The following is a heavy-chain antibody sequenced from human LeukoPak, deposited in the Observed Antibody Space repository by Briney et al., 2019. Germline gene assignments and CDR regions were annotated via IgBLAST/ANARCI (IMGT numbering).Heavy chain of an antibody. Sequence: SETLSLTCTVSGGSISNYYWSWIRQPPGKGLEWIGYINYSGSTTYNPSLKSRVTISVDTSKNQFSLKLTSATAAETAVYYCARQAAANSIDYWGQGTVVTVSS. J-gene: IGHJ4*02. CDR1: GGSISNYY. CDR3: ARQAAANSIDY. D-gene: IGHD2-2*01. CDR2: INYSGST. V-gene: IGHV4-59*08.